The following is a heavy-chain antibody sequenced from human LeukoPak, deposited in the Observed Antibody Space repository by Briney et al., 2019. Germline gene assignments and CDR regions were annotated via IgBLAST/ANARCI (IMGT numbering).Heavy chain of an antibody. D-gene: IGHD3-16*01. J-gene: IGHJ3*01. CDR2: ISGSGGST. V-gene: IGHV3-23*01. CDR1: GFTFSSYA. Sequence: GGSLRLSWAASGFTFSSYAMSWVRQAPGKGLEWVSAISGSGGSTYYADSVKGRLTISRDNAKNSLYLQMNSLRVEDTAVYYCARPAYTAAYDLWGQGTMVTVSS. CDR3: ARPAYTAAYDL.